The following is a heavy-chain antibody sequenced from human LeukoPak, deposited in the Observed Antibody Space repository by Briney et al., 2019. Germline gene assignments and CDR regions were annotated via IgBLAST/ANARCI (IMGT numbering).Heavy chain of an antibody. V-gene: IGHV4-34*01. Sequence: SETLSLTCAVYGGSFSGYYWSWIRQPPGKGLEWIGEINHSGSTNYNPSLKSRVTISVDTSKNQFSLKLSSVTAADTAVYYCARDRLAVAGTGWFDPWGQGTLVTVSS. D-gene: IGHD6-19*01. CDR3: ARDRLAVAGTGWFDP. CDR1: GGSFSGYY. J-gene: IGHJ5*02. CDR2: INHSGST.